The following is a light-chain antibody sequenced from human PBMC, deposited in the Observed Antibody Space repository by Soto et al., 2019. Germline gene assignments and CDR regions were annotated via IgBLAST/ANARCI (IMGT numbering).Light chain of an antibody. CDR3: QHFGSSPLFT. J-gene: IGKJ3*01. CDR2: GAS. Sequence: EIVLTQSPGTLSLCPGERATLSCRASQSVSSSYLAWYQQKPGQAPRLLIYGASSRATGIPDRFSGSGSGTFFTLPISRLEPEDFPVYYCQHFGSSPLFTFGPGTKVDVK. CDR1: QSVSSSY. V-gene: IGKV3-20*01.